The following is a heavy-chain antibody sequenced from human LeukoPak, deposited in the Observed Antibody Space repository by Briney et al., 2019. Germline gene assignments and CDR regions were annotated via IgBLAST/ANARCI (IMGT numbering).Heavy chain of an antibody. CDR3: AKSDSSGYYVYDY. V-gene: IGHV3-33*06. J-gene: IGHJ4*02. CDR2: IWYDGSNK. Sequence: PGGSLRLSCAASGFTFSSYGMHWVRQAPGKGLEWVAVIWYDGSNKYYADSVKGRFTISRDNSKNKLYLQMNSLRAEDTAVYYCAKSDSSGYYVYDYWGQGTLVTVSS. CDR1: GFTFSSYG. D-gene: IGHD3-22*01.